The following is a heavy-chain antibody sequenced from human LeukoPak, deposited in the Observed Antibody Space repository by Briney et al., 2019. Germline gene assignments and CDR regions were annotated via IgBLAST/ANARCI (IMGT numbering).Heavy chain of an antibody. CDR2: INWNGGST. J-gene: IGHJ4*02. D-gene: IGHD6-13*01. Sequence: GGSLRLSCAASGFTFDDYGMGWVRQAPGKGLEWVSGINWNGGSTGYADSVKGRFTISRDNAKNSLYLQMNSLRAEDTALYYCARGGQQLDFDYWGQGTLVTVSS. V-gene: IGHV3-20*04. CDR1: GFTFDDYG. CDR3: ARGGQQLDFDY.